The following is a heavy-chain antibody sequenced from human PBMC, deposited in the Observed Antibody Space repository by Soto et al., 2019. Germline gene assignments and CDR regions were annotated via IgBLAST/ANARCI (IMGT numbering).Heavy chain of an antibody. Sequence: GESLKISCKGIGYKFGSAWIGWVRQMPGKGLEWMGKIDPSDSSTSYSPSFQGQVTFSADKSINTAYLHWRGLKASDTAMFYCARLYKGLDYWGQGTLVTVSS. CDR2: IDPSDSST. J-gene: IGHJ4*02. V-gene: IGHV5-10-1*01. D-gene: IGHD1-1*01. CDR1: GYKFGSAW. CDR3: ARLYKGLDY.